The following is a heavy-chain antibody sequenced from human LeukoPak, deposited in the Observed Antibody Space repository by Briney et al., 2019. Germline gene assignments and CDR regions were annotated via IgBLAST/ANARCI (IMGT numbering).Heavy chain of an antibody. CDR1: GFTFSSYA. V-gene: IGHV3-30-3*01. CDR2: ISYDGSNK. Sequence: QPGRSLRLSCAASGFTFSSYAMHWVRQAPGKGLEWVAVISYDGSNKYYADSVKGRFTISRDNAKNSLYLQMNSLRAEDTAVYYCARVLGSRNYYYGMDVWGQGTTVTVSS. J-gene: IGHJ6*02. CDR3: ARVLGSRNYYYGMDV. D-gene: IGHD2-15*01.